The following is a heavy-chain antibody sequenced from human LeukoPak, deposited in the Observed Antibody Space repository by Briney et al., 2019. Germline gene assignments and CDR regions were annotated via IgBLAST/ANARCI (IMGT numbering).Heavy chain of an antibody. J-gene: IGHJ4*02. CDR3: ARLGVGCSGGSCYDVDY. D-gene: IGHD2-15*01. Sequence: ASVKVSCKASGNTFTNYYMHWVRQAPGQGLEWMGIINPSAGTTTYAQKFQGRVTMTRDTSTSTVYMELSSLRSEDTAVYYCARLGVGCSGGSCYDVDYWGQGTLVTVSS. CDR2: INPSAGTT. V-gene: IGHV1-46*01. CDR1: GNTFTNYY.